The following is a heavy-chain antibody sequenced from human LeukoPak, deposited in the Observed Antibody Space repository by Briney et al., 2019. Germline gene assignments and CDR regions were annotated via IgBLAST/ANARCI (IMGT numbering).Heavy chain of an antibody. CDR3: ASGSIGSCSGSSCWSFEL. V-gene: IGHV3-33*03. CDR2: IWVDGGNE. D-gene: IGHD2-2*01. Sequence: GGSLRLSWATARSAFTSSAMHSVRQAPGTGRELVAAIWVDGGNEEYADSVKGRFNISRHNTTNTPYLQMNSLRAEDTAVYYCASGSIGSCSGSSCWSFELWGQGALVTVSS. J-gene: IGHJ4*02. CDR1: RSAFTSSA.